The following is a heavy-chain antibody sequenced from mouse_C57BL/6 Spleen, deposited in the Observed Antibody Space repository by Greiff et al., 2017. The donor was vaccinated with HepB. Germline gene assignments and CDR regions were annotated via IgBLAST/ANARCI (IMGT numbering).Heavy chain of an antibody. D-gene: IGHD3-2*02. CDR1: GFTFNTYA. V-gene: IGHV10-3*01. CDR2: IRSKSSNYAT. J-gene: IGHJ3*01. Sequence: EVQRVESGGGLVQPKGSLKLSCAASGFTFNTYAMHWVRQAPGKGLEWVARIRSKSSNYATYYADSVKDRFTISRDDSQSMLYLQMNNLKTEDTAMYYCVRDQGSPAWFAYWGQGTLVTVSA. CDR3: VRDQGSPAWFAY.